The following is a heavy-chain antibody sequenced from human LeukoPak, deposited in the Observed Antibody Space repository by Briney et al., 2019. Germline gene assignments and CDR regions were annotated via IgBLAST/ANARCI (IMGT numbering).Heavy chain of an antibody. CDR1: GGTFSSYA. CDR2: IIPVFGTT. Sequence: SVKVSRKASGGTFSSYAVSWVRQAPGRGFEWMGRIIPVFGTTKYAQMFQGRVTITTDKSTGTAYMELSRLRSGDTAVYYCARERGLVTTTFDSWGQGVLVTVSS. CDR3: ARERGLVTTTFDS. D-gene: IGHD2-21*02. J-gene: IGHJ5*01. V-gene: IGHV1-69*05.